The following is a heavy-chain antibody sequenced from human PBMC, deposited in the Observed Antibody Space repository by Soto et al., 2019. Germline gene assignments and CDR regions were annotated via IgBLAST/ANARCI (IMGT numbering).Heavy chain of an antibody. CDR2: IYPGDSDT. J-gene: IGHJ4*02. CDR1: GYSFTSYW. V-gene: IGHV5-51*01. D-gene: IGHD6-19*01. Sequence: EVQLVQSGAEVKKPGESLKITCKGSGYSFTSYWIGWVRQMPGKDLEWMGIIYPGDSDTRYSPSFQGQVTIAADHSISTAHLQRSSLKASDTAMYCCARLYIGSGWYDYWGQGTLVTVSS. CDR3: ARLYIGSGWYDY.